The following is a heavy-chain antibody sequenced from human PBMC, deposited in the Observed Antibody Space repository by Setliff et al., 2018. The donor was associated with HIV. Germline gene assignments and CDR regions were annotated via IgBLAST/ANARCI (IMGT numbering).Heavy chain of an antibody. D-gene: IGHD3-3*01. CDR3: ARARFWSGYYTGDNYYYMDV. Sequence: ASVKVSCKASGYTFTNYDINWVRQAPGQGLEWMGWISTYNGNAKYAQKFQGRVTMTTHTSTTTAHMELRSLRSDDTAVYYCARARFWSGYYTGDNYYYMDVWGKGTTVTVSS. CDR1: GYTFTNYD. J-gene: IGHJ6*03. V-gene: IGHV1-18*01. CDR2: ISTYNGNA.